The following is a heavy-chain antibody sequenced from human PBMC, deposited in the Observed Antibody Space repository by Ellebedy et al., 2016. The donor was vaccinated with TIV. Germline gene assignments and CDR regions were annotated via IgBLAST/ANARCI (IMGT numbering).Heavy chain of an antibody. CDR2: INHSGST. J-gene: IGHJ5*02. CDR1: GGSISSSSYY. D-gene: IGHD3-9*01. CDR3: ARDTRDFDWLLPNNWFDP. Sequence: SETLSLXCTVSGGSISSSSYYWGWIRPPPGKGLEWIGEINHSGSTNYNPSLKSRVTISVDTSKNQFTLKLSSVTAADTAVYYCARDTRDFDWLLPNNWFDPWGQGTLVTVSS. V-gene: IGHV4-39*06.